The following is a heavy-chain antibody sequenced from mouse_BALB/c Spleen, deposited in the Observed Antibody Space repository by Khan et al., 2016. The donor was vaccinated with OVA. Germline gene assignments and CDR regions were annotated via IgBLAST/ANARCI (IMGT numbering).Heavy chain of an antibody. CDR3: ATSYFYGYYFDY. CDR2: ISGDSNTI. D-gene: IGHD1-1*01. J-gene: IGHJ2*01. V-gene: IGHV5-17*02. CDR1: GFTFSSYG. Sequence: EVELVESGGGLVQPGGSRKLSCAASGFTFSSYGMHWVRQAPERGLEWVAYISGDSNTIYYADTVKGRFTISRDNPRNTLFQQMTSLMSEDTAMYYCATSYFYGYYFDYWGPGTTLTVSS.